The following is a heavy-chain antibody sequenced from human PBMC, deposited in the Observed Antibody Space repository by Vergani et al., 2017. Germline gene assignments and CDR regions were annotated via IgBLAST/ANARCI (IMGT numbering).Heavy chain of an antibody. V-gene: IGHV3-48*03. D-gene: IGHD2-2*01. Sequence: EVQLVESGGGLVQPGGSLRLSCAASGFTFSSYEMNWVRQAPGKGLEWVSYISSSGSTIYYADSVKGRFTISRDNAKNSLYLQMNSLRAEDTAVYYCARESPLVVPAAIFYYYYGMDVWGQGTTVTVSS. CDR3: ARESPLVVPAAIFYYYYGMDV. CDR1: GFTFSSYE. J-gene: IGHJ6*02. CDR2: ISSSGSTI.